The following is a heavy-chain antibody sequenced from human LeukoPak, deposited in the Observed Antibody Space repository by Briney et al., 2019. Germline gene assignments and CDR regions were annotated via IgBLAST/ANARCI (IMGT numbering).Heavy chain of an antibody. D-gene: IGHD4-17*01. CDR2: IRNDGLTQ. CDR1: GFTFSSRG. V-gene: IGHV3-7*01. J-gene: IGHJ4*02. CDR3: ARHGDYCFDL. Sequence: PGGSLELSCAASGFTFSSRGMGWVRQAPGKGLEWVANIRNDGLTQYYLDSVKGRFTVSRDNAKDSLSLQMNSLRAEDTAVYFCARHGDYCFDLWGQGTLVTVSS.